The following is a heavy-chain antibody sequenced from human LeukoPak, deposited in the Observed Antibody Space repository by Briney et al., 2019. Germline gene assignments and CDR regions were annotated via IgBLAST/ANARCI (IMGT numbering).Heavy chain of an antibody. V-gene: IGHV1-3*01. D-gene: IGHD6-19*01. Sequence: ASVKVSCKASGYTFTSYAMHWVRQAPGQRLGWMGWINAGNGNTIYSQKFQGRVTITRDTSATTAYMELSSLRSEDTAVYYCARHLIAVAVNHYYYGIDVWGQGTTVTVSS. CDR3: ARHLIAVAVNHYYYGIDV. CDR2: INAGNGNT. J-gene: IGHJ6*02. CDR1: GYTFTSYA.